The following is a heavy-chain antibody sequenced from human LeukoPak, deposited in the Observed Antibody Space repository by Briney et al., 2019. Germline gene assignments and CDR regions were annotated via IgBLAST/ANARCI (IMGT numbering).Heavy chain of an antibody. CDR3: ASYVSSSHYYMDV. CDR2: INPTGGST. Sequence: ASVKVSCKASGYTFTSYYMHWVRQAPGQGLEWMGLINPTGGSTGYAQKFQGRVTMTRDTSISTAYMELSRLRSDDTAVYYCASYVSSSHYYMDVWGKGTTVTVSS. J-gene: IGHJ6*03. V-gene: IGHV1-2*06. CDR1: GYTFTSYY. D-gene: IGHD6-13*01.